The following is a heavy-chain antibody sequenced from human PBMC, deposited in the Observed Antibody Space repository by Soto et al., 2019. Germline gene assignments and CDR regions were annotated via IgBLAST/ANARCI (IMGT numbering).Heavy chain of an antibody. CDR3: ASLLRFLEWLDY. CDR2: IYYSGST. V-gene: IGHV4-39*01. Sequence: TSETLSLTCTVSGGSISSSSYYWGWIRQPPGKGLEWIGSIYYSGSTYYNPSLKSRVTISVDTSKNQFSLKLSSVTAADTAVCYCASLLRFLEWLDYWGQGTLVTVSS. J-gene: IGHJ4*02. D-gene: IGHD3-3*01. CDR1: GGSISSSSYY.